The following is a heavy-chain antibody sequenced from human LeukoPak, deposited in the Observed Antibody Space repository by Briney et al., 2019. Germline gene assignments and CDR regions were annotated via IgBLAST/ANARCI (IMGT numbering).Heavy chain of an antibody. Sequence: ASVNVSCKASGYSFTSYAMNWVRQAAGQGLEWMGWINTNTGNPTYAQGFTGRFVFSLDTSVSTAYLQISSLKAEDTAAYYCARKWFGDPNDGYAFDIWGQGAMVTVSS. V-gene: IGHV7-4-1*02. CDR3: ARKWFGDPNDGYAFDI. CDR2: INTNTGNP. J-gene: IGHJ3*02. D-gene: IGHD3-10*01. CDR1: GYSFTSYA.